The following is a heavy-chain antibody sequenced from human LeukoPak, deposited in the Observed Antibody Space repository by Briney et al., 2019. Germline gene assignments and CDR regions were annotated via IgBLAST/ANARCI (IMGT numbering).Heavy chain of an antibody. CDR2: IYYSGST. V-gene: IGHV4-39*07. CDR3: AREDYYGSAADY. CDR1: GGSISSSSYY. Sequence: SETLSLTCTVSGGSISSSSYYWGWIRQPPGKGLEWIGSIYYSGSTYYNPSLKSRVTISVDTSKNQFSLKLNSVTAADTAVYYCAREDYYGSAADYWGQGTLITVSS. D-gene: IGHD3-10*01. J-gene: IGHJ4*02.